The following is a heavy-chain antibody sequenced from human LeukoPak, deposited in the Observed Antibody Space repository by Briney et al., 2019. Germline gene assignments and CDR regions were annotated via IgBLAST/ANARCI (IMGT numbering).Heavy chain of an antibody. Sequence: ASVKVSCKASGGTFSSYAISWVRQAPGQGLEWMGWINPNSGGTNYAQKFQGRVTMTRDTSISTAYMELSRLRSDDTAVYYCASDPFDYWGQGTLVTVSS. CDR2: INPNSGGT. V-gene: IGHV1-2*02. CDR1: GGTFSSYA. CDR3: ASDPFDY. J-gene: IGHJ4*02.